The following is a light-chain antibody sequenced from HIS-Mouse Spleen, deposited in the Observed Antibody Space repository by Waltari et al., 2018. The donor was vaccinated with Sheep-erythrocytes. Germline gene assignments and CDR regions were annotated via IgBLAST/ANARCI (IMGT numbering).Light chain of an antibody. CDR2: EGS. CDR1: RRDVAGYNL. Sequence: QSALTQPASVSGSPGQSVHISCTGTRRDVAGYNLVSWYQQHPGKAPKLMIYEGSKRPSGVSNRFSGSKSGNTASLTISGLQAEDEADYYCCSYAGSSTYVFGTGTKVTVL. CDR3: CSYAGSSTYV. J-gene: IGLJ1*01. V-gene: IGLV2-23*01.